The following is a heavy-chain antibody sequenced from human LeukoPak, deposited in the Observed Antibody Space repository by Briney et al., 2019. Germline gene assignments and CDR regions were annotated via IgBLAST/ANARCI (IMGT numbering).Heavy chain of an antibody. CDR3: ASSYYDSSGYYPINDY. V-gene: IGHV3-20*04. CDR1: GFTFDDYG. J-gene: IGHJ4*02. D-gene: IGHD3-22*01. CDR2: INWNGGST. Sequence: GGSLRLSCAASGFTFDDYGMSWVRQAPGKRLEWVSGINWNGGSTGYADSVKGRFTISRDNAKNSLYLQMNSLRAEDTALYYCASSYYDSSGYYPINDYWGQGTLVTVSS.